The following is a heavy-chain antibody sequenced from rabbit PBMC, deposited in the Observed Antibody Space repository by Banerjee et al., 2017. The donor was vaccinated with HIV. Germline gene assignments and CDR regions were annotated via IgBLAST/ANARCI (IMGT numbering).Heavy chain of an antibody. CDR3: ARDLSGVIGWNLNL. J-gene: IGHJ4*01. V-gene: IGHV1S45*01. CDR2: IYLGSSGAP. Sequence: QEQLEESGGGLVKPEGSLTLTCTASGFDLSSNYYMCWVRQAPGKGMEWIACIYLGSSGAPYYGSWPKGRFTIYKTPSTTVTLQMTSLTAADTATYFCARDLSGVIGWNLNLWCPGTLVTVS. D-gene: IGHD1-1*01. CDR1: GFDLSSNYY.